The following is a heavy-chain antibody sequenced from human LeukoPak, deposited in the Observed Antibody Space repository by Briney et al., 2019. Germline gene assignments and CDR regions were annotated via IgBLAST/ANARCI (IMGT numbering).Heavy chain of an antibody. J-gene: IGHJ4*02. CDR1: GYTFTSYG. CDR3: ARDSGSALLWFGELFDY. CDR2: ISAYNGNT. Sequence: ASVKVSCKASGYTFTSYGISWVRPAPGQGLEWMGWISAYNGNTNYAQKLQGRVTMTTDTSTSTAYMELRSLRSDDTAVYYCARDSGSALLWFGELFDYWGQGTLVTVSS. V-gene: IGHV1-18*01. D-gene: IGHD3-10*01.